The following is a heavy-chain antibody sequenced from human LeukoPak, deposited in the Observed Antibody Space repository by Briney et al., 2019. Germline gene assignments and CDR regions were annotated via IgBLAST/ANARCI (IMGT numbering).Heavy chain of an antibody. D-gene: IGHD6-13*01. J-gene: IGHJ4*02. CDR1: GGTFSSYA. CDR3: ARKAAAGTFLDY. Sequence: SVKVSCKASGGTFSSYAISWVRQAPGQGLEWMGGIIPIFGTANYAQKFQGRVTITTDESTSTAYMELSSLRSEDTAVYYCARKAAAGTFLDYWGQGTLVTVSS. V-gene: IGHV1-69*05. CDR2: IIPIFGTA.